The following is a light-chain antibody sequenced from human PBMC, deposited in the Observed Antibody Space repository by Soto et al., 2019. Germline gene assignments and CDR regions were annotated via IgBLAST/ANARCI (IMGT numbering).Light chain of an antibody. CDR2: RNN. J-gene: IGLJ1*01. V-gene: IGLV1-47*01. Sequence: SGLTQPRSASGSRGQRVTISCSGSSSNFGSNYVYWYQQLPGTAPKLLIYRNNQRPSGVPDRFSGSKSGTSASLAISGLRSEDEADYYCAAWDDSLSGNFVFGTGTKVTVL. CDR1: SSNFGSNY. CDR3: AAWDDSLSGNFV.